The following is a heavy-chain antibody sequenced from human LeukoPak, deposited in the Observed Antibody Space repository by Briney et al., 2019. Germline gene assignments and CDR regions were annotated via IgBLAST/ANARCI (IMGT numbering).Heavy chain of an antibody. J-gene: IGHJ4*02. D-gene: IGHD3-22*01. Sequence: SQTLSLTCAIFGDSVSGNSATWNWIRQSPSRGLEWLGRTYYRSKWYNDYAVSVKSRITFNPATSENQFFLQLNSVTPEDTAVYYCSRGEDSSGYWAFDYWGQGTLVTVSS. CDR2: TYYRSKWYN. CDR3: SRGEDSSGYWAFDY. CDR1: GDSVSGNSAT. V-gene: IGHV6-1*01.